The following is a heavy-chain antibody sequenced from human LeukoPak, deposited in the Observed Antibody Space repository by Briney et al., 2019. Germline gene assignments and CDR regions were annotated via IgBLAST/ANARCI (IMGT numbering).Heavy chain of an antibody. V-gene: IGHV3-23*01. D-gene: IGHD5-12*01. CDR1: GFTFSTHA. CDR3: AKDHGFNGSEIFDF. Sequence: GGSLRLSCLASGFTFSTHAMTWVRQAPGKGLEWVSTISHNGDSNFHADSVRGRFTISRDNSKNLLYLQMNSLRFEDTAIYYCAKDHGFNGSEIFDFWGQGTLVSVSS. J-gene: IGHJ4*02. CDR2: ISHNGDSN.